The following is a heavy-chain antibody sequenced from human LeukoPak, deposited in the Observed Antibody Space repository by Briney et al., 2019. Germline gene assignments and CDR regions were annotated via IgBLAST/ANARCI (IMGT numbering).Heavy chain of an antibody. D-gene: IGHD4-23*01. CDR3: ARDTVVTKKMFDY. Sequence: SETLSLTCAVYGGSLSGYYWSWIRQPPGKGLEWIGEINHSGSTNYNPSLKSRVTISVDTSKNQFSLNLTSVTAADTAVYYCARDTVVTKKMFDYWGQGTLVTVSS. V-gene: IGHV4-34*01. CDR2: INHSGST. J-gene: IGHJ4*02. CDR1: GGSLSGYY.